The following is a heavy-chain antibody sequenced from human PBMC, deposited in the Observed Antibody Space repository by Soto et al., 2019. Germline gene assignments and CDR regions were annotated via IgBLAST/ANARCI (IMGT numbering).Heavy chain of an antibody. D-gene: IGHD1-1*01. J-gene: IGHJ5*02. Sequence: QVQLQESGPGLVKPSQTRSLTCTLSGVSISSGGYYLSWIRQHPGKGLEWIGYIYYRGSTYYNPALKSRVTISGDTSKNQFSLELSSVTAADTAVYYCARDISWNDGVVDPWGQGTLVTGSS. CDR2: IYYRGST. CDR3: ARDISWNDGVVDP. V-gene: IGHV4-31*03. CDR1: GVSISSGGYY.